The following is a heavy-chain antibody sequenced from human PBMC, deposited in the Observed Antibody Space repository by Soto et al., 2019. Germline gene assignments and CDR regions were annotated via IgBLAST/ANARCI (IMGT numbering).Heavy chain of an antibody. V-gene: IGHV2-5*01. Sequence: QITLKESGPTLVKPTQTLTLTCTFSGFSLSTSGVGVGWIRQPPGKALEWLALIYWNDDKRYSPSLKSRLTTTKDTSKNQVVLTMTNMDPVDTATYYCAHRHEWLPHEDYWGQGTLVTVSS. J-gene: IGHJ4*02. D-gene: IGHD5-12*01. CDR3: AHRHEWLPHEDY. CDR2: IYWNDDK. CDR1: GFSLSTSGVG.